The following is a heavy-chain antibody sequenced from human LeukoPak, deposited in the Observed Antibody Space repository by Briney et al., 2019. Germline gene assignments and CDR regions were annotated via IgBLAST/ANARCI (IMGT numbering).Heavy chain of an antibody. CDR3: ARVKSDIFHYMDV. CDR1: GYTFTGYF. CDR2: INPNTGGT. Sequence: ASVKVSCKASGYTFTGYFIHWVRQAPGQGLEWMGRINPNTGGTNYAQKFQGRVTMNRDTSITTAYMELSRLRSDDTAIYYCARVKSDIFHYMDVWGKGTTVTVSS. D-gene: IGHD3-3*02. J-gene: IGHJ6*03. V-gene: IGHV1-2*06.